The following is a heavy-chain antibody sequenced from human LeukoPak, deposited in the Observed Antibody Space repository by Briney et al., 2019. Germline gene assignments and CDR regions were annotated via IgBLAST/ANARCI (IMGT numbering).Heavy chain of an antibody. J-gene: IGHJ3*02. Sequence: GGSLRLSCAASGFTYSSYGMHWVRQAPGKGLEWVAVVWYDGSNKYYADSVKGRFTICRDNSKNTLYLQMNSLRAEDTGVYYCARDGVRRFGELNAFDIWGQGTMVTVSS. V-gene: IGHV3-33*01. CDR2: VWYDGSNK. D-gene: IGHD3-10*01. CDR3: ARDGVRRFGELNAFDI. CDR1: GFTYSSYG.